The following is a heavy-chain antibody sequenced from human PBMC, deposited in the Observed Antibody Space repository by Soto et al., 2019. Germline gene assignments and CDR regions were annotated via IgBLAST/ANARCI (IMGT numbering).Heavy chain of an antibody. CDR1: GFTFSSYA. CDR3: AKRSGIAAAGNHYFDY. CDR2: ISGSGGST. J-gene: IGHJ4*02. V-gene: IGHV3-23*01. D-gene: IGHD6-13*01. Sequence: EVQLLESGGGLVQPGGSLRLSCAASGFTFSSYAMSWVRQAPGKGLEWVSAISGSGGSTYYADSVKGRFTISRDNSKNTLYLQMNSLRAEDTAVYYCAKRSGIAAAGNHYFDYWGQGTLVTVSS.